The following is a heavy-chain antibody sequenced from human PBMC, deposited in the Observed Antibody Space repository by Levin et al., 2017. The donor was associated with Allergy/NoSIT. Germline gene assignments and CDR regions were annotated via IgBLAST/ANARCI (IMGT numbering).Heavy chain of an antibody. V-gene: IGHV4-4*02. Sequence: SQTLSLTCAVSGGPIRSSNWCCWVRQPPGKGLEWIGEVHDGENGKYNPSLKSRVSISEDKSNNLCSLKLSSVTAADTAVYYCARASYFHENGPLGYWGQGTLVTVSS. D-gene: IGHD2-8*01. CDR2: VHDGENG. CDR1: GGPIRSSNW. J-gene: IGHJ4*02. CDR3: ARASYFHENGPLGY.